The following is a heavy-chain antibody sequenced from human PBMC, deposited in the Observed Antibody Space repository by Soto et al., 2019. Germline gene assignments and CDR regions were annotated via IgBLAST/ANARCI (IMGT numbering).Heavy chain of an antibody. CDR3: AKLNLFVHAAAGRGPFDY. Sequence: VQLLESGGGLVQPGGSLRLSCAASGFTFSNYAMSWVRQAPGKGLEWVSAVSGSGGNTYYADSVQGRFTISRDNSKNMLKLQMNSLRAEDTAVYYCAKLNLFVHAAAGRGPFDYWGQGTLVTVSS. J-gene: IGHJ4*02. CDR2: VSGSGGNT. CDR1: GFTFSNYA. D-gene: IGHD6-13*01. V-gene: IGHV3-23*01.